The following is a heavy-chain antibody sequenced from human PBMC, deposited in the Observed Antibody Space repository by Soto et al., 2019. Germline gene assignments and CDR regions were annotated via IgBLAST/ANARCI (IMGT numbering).Heavy chain of an antibody. D-gene: IGHD6-6*01. V-gene: IGHV4-30-4*01. Sequence: SETLSLTCTVSGGSIGSDDYYWSWIRQPPEKGLEWIGYIYYTGRTYYNPSLKSRVTISIDTSRNQFSLTLTSVSAADTAVYYCARDRSNSPDYFDFWGQGTLGTV. CDR2: IYYTGRT. CDR1: GGSIGSDDYY. J-gene: IGHJ4*02. CDR3: ARDRSNSPDYFDF.